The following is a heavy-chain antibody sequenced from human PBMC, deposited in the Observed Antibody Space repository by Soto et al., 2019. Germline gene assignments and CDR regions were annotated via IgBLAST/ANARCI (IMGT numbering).Heavy chain of an antibody. CDR2: INPSGGST. V-gene: IGHV1-46*03. J-gene: IGHJ3*02. Sequence: EASVKVSCKASGYTFTSYYMHWVRQAPGQGLEWMGIINPSGGSTSYAQKFQGRVTMTRDTSTSTVYMELSSLRSEDTAVYYCARDLWGYCSSTSCYEGAFDIWGQGTMVTVSS. D-gene: IGHD2-2*01. CDR3: ARDLWGYCSSTSCYEGAFDI. CDR1: GYTFTSYY.